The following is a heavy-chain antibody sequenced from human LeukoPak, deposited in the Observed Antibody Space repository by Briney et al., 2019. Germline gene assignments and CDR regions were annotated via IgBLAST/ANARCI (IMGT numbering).Heavy chain of an antibody. CDR3: AKELGGGYSGYDHHVGIDY. CDR2: ISGSGGST. V-gene: IGHV3-23*01. CDR1: GFTFSSYA. J-gene: IGHJ4*02. D-gene: IGHD5-12*01. Sequence: WGSLRLSCAASGFTFSSYAMSWVRQGPGKGLEWVSAISGSGGSTYYADSMKGRFTISRDNSKNTLYLQMNSLRAEDTAVYYCAKELGGGYSGYDHHVGIDYWGQGTLVTVSS.